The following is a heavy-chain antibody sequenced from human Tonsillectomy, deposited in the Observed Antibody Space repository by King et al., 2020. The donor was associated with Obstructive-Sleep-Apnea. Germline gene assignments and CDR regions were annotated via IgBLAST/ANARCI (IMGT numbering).Heavy chain of an antibody. Sequence: VQLQQWGAGLLKPSATLSLTCAVYGGSFSGYYWSWIRQPPGKGLEWIGEINHSGSTNYNPSLKSRVTISVDTSKNQFSLKLSSVTAADTAVYYCARGDTMIVVVTPDAFDIWGRGTMVTVSS. CDR3: ARGDTMIVVVTPDAFDI. D-gene: IGHD3-22*01. J-gene: IGHJ3*02. V-gene: IGHV4-34*01. CDR1: GGSFSGYY. CDR2: INHSGST.